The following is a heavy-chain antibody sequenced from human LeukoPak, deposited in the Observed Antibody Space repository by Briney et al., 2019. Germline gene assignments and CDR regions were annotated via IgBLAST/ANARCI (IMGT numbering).Heavy chain of an antibody. Sequence: WASVKVSCKASGGTFSSYAISWVRQAPGQGLEWMGRIIPILGIANYAQKFQGRVTITADKSTSTAYMELSSLRSEDTAVYYCVKEGYGSPGILTGYFDYWGQGTLVTVSS. CDR3: VKEGYGSPGILTGYFDY. CDR1: GGTFSSYA. D-gene: IGHD3-9*01. CDR2: IIPILGIA. V-gene: IGHV1-69*04. J-gene: IGHJ4*02.